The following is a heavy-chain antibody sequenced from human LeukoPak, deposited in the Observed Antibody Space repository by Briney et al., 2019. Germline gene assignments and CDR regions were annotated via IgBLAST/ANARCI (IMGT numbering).Heavy chain of an antibody. Sequence: PSETLSLTCTVSGGSISSSSYYWGWIRQPPGKGLEWIGSIYYSGSTYYNPSLKSRVTISVDTSKNQFSLKLSSVTAADTAVYYCARQRGSSWDYYYYYYMDVWGKGTTVTVSS. J-gene: IGHJ6*03. CDR2: IYYSGST. CDR3: ARQRGSSWDYYYYYYMDV. V-gene: IGHV4-39*01. D-gene: IGHD6-6*01. CDR1: GGSISSSSYY.